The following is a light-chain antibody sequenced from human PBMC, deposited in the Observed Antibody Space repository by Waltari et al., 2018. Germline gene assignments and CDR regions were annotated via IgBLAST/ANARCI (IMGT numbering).Light chain of an antibody. V-gene: IGLV3-9*01. CDR3: QAWDTFTHVV. CDR1: NIGGKN. J-gene: IGLJ2*01. CDR2: RDI. Sequence: SYEVTQPLSVSVALGQTARITCEGHNIGGKNVHWYQQKAGQAPVQVIYRDINRPSGIPERFSGSNSGNTATLTISRAQAEDEAEYFCQAWDTFTHVVFGGGTKLTVL.